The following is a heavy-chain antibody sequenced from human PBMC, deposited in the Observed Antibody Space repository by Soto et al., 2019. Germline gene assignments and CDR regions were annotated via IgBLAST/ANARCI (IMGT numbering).Heavy chain of an antibody. CDR2: INPSGGST. J-gene: IGHJ4*02. Sequence: GASVKASCKASGYTFTSYCMHWVRQAPGQGLEWMGIINPSGGSTSYAQKFQGRVTMTRDTSTSTVYMELSSLRSEDTAVYYCAREEGYSCCYYPTGSSDYCAQRSLVPVSA. D-gene: IGHD3-22*01. V-gene: IGHV1-46*01. CDR3: AREEGYSCCYYPTGSSDY. CDR1: GYTFTSYC.